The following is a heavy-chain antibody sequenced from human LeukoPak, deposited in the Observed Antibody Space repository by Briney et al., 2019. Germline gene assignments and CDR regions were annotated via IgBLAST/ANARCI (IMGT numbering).Heavy chain of an antibody. J-gene: IGHJ6*03. D-gene: IGHD3-3*01. CDR2: IIPILGTA. CDR3: ARGMTSTIFGVVPYYMDV. CDR1: GGTFSSYA. V-gene: IGHV1-69*05. Sequence: GSSVKVSCKASGGTFSSYAISWVRQAPGQGLEWMGGIIPILGTANYAQKFQGRVTITTDESTSTAYMELSSLRSEDTAVYYCARGMTSTIFGVVPYYMDVWGKGTTVTVSS.